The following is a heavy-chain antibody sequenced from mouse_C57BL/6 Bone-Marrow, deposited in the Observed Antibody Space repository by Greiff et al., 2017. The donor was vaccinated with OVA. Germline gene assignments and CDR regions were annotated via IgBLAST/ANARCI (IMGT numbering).Heavy chain of an antibody. D-gene: IGHD2-5*01. Sequence: EVKLVESGAELVRPGASVKLSCTASGFNIKDDYMHWVKQRPEQGLEWIGWIDPENGDTEYASKFQGKATITADTSSNTAYLQLSSLTSEDTAVYYCTTGYSNYSYDFDYWGQGTTLTVSS. CDR1: GFNIKDDY. CDR3: TTGYSNYSYDFDY. CDR2: IDPENGDT. V-gene: IGHV14-4*01. J-gene: IGHJ2*01.